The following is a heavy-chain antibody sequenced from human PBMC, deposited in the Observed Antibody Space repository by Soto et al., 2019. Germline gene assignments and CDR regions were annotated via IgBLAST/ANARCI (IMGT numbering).Heavy chain of an antibody. Sequence: LGESLKISCKGSGYTFTNYWIGWVRQMTGKGPEWMGIIYPGDSDTKYNPSFQGQVTISAVKYITTTHLQWSSLKASDTAIYYCAASIFYYGMDVWGQGTTVTVSS. CDR3: AASIFYYGMDV. CDR1: GYTFTNYW. V-gene: IGHV5-51*01. J-gene: IGHJ6*02. CDR2: IYPGDSDT.